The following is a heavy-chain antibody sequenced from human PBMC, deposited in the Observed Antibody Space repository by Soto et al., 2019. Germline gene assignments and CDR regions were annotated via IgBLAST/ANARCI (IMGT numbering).Heavy chain of an antibody. V-gene: IGHV1-69*01. Sequence: QVQLVQSGAEVKKPGSSVKVSCKASGGTFSSYAISWVRQAPGQGLEWMGGIIPIFGTANYAQKFQGGVTITADESTSTAYMELSSLRSEDTAVYYCARARGRITMVRGVPVPFDPWGQGTLVTVSS. CDR1: GGTFSSYA. J-gene: IGHJ5*02. CDR2: IIPIFGTA. D-gene: IGHD3-10*01. CDR3: ARARGRITMVRGVPVPFDP.